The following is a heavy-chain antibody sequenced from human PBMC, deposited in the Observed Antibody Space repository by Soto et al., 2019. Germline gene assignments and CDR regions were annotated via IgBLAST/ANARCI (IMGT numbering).Heavy chain of an antibody. J-gene: IGHJ4*02. V-gene: IGHV1-69*01. Sequence: QVQLVQSGAEVKKPGSSVKVSCKASGDTSNNYPVTWVRQAPGQGLEWMGGIIPRSGTPNYAQKFEGRVTLTADQSTSTAYMELRSLRPEDTAVYYCANSYGISWYGDFWGQGTLVTVSS. D-gene: IGHD6-13*01. CDR2: IIPRSGTP. CDR3: ANSYGISWYGDF. CDR1: GDTSNNYP.